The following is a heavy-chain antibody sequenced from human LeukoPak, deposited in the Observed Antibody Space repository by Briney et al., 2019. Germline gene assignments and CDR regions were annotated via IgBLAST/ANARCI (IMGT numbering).Heavy chain of an antibody. CDR3: ASPSSRSYYYDSSGYYLLY. Sequence: SGGSLRLSCAASGFTVSSNYMSWVRQAPGKGLEWVSVIYSGGSTYYADSVKGRFTISRGNSKNTLYLQMNSLRAEDTAVYYCASPSSRSYYYDSSGYYLLYWGQGTLVTVSS. CDR1: GFTVSSNY. V-gene: IGHV3-53*01. D-gene: IGHD3-22*01. J-gene: IGHJ4*02. CDR2: IYSGGST.